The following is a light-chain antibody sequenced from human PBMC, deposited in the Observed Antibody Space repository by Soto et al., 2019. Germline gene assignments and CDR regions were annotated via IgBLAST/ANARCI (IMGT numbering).Light chain of an antibody. CDR3: QSYDGSLSGSV. CDR2: GNT. CDR1: SSNTGAGYD. J-gene: IGLJ2*01. Sequence: QSVLTQPPSVSGAPGQRVTISCTGSSSNTGAGYDVHWYQQVPGTAPKLLIYGNTKRPSGVPDRFSGSKSGTSASLAITGLQAEEEADYYCQSYDGSLSGSVFGGGTKLTVL. V-gene: IGLV1-40*01.